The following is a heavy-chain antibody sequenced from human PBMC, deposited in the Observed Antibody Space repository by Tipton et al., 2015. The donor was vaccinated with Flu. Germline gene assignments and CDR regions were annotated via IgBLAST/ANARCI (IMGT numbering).Heavy chain of an antibody. J-gene: IGHJ5*02. D-gene: IGHD4-11*01. V-gene: IGHV4-39*07. Sequence: GLVKPSETLSLTCGVSGDSIRSSNYYWGWIRQPPGKGLEWIGNTFHSRNTYLNPSLKSRVTISIDTSKNQFSLKLSSVTAADTAVYYCARRDYSNYVSEPKNWFDPWGQGALVIVSS. CDR3: ARRDYSNYVSEPKNWFDP. CDR2: TFHSRNT. CDR1: GDSIRSSNYY.